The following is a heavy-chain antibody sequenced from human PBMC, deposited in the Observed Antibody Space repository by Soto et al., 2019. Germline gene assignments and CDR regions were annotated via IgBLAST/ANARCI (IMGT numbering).Heavy chain of an antibody. CDR1: GFTFSSYG. J-gene: IGHJ4*02. CDR3: AKGAVGRYYFDY. Sequence: GGSLRLSCAASGFTFSSYGMHWVRQAPGKGLEWVAVISYDGSNKYYADSVKGRFTISRDNSKNTLYLQMNSLRAEDTAVYYCAKGAVGRYYFDYWGQGTLVTVSS. CDR2: ISYDGSNK. D-gene: IGHD3-10*01. V-gene: IGHV3-30*18.